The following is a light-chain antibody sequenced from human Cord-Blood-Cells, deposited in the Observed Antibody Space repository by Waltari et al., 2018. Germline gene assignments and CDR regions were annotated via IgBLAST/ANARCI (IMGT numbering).Light chain of an antibody. CDR2: EGS. CDR1: SSDVGSYNL. CDR3: CSYAGSSTPNWV. V-gene: IGLV2-23*01. J-gene: IGLJ3*02. Sequence: QSALTQPASVSGSPGQSITIPCTGTSSDVGSYNLVSWCQQHPGKAPKLMIYEGSKRPSGVSNRFSGSKSGNTASLTISGLQAEDEADYYCCSYAGSSTPNWVFGGGTKLTVL.